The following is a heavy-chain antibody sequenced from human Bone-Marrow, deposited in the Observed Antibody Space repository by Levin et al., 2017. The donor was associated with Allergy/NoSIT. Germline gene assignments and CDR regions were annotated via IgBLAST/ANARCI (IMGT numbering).Heavy chain of an antibody. CDR3: ATDYDTSGHRRFDY. CDR2: INPEDGQA. CDR1: GYTFIDYY. Sequence: ASVKVSCKASGYTFIDYYLHWVKQAPGNGLQWVGLINPEDGQAIYGEKFQDRVTITTDASADIAYMELRNLRSEDTAIYFCATDYDTSGHRRFDYWGQGTQVTVSS. V-gene: IGHV1-69-2*01. J-gene: IGHJ4*02. D-gene: IGHD3-22*01.